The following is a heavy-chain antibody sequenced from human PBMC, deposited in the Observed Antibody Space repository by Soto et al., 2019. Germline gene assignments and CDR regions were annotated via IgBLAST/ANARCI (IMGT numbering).Heavy chain of an antibody. CDR3: AKLWSHNGHTIFGLVIPNGSYGMDV. CDR1: GYSFTSSW. Sequence: GESLKIPCKGSGYSFTSSWIGWVRQMPGKGLEWMGIIFPGDSDTRYSPSFQGQVTSSDDKSTSTVYKKWCSWKGWDTAVDYCAKLWSHNGHTIFGLVIPNGSYGMDVWGQGTTVTVSS. V-gene: IGHV5-51*01. CDR2: IFPGDSDT. J-gene: IGHJ6*02. D-gene: IGHD3-3*01.